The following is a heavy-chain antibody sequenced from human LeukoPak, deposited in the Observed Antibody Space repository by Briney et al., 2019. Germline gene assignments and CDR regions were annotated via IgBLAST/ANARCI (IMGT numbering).Heavy chain of an antibody. D-gene: IGHD1-14*01. J-gene: IGHJ6*03. V-gene: IGHV3-13*01. CDR2: IGTAGDT. CDR3: AKGSGNYYYMDV. Sequence: GGSLRLSCAASGFTFSSYDMHWVRQATGKGLEWVSAIGTAGDTYYPGSVKGRFTISRDNSKNTLYLQMNSLRAEDTAVYYCAKGSGNYYYMDVWGKGTTVTVSS. CDR1: GFTFSSYD.